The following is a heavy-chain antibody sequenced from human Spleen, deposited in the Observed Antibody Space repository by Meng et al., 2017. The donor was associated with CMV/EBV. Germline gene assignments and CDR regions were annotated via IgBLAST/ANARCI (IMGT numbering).Heavy chain of an antibody. CDR2: MNPNSGNK. Sequence: WVRQATGQGLEWMGWMNPNSGNKGYAQKFQGRVTFTRSTSISTAYMELSSLRSEDTAVYYCARATLKIYDTSGYLWSGRNPRHYYFDYWGQGTLVTVSS. CDR3: ARATLKIYDTSGYLWSGRNPRHYYFDY. D-gene: IGHD3-22*01. V-gene: IGHV1-8*03. J-gene: IGHJ4*02.